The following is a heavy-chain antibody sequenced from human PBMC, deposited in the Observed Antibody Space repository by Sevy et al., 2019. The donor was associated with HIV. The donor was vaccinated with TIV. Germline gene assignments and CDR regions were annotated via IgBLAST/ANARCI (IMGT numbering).Heavy chain of an antibody. CDR1: GISISSHW. CDR2: INQDGSEI. Sequence: GGSLRLSCVGSGISISSHWMNWVRQSPGKGLEWVANINQDGSEIYYVDSVKGRFTISRENAKNSGYLQMHSLRVEDSGVYYCERAMGLWGQGTTVTVSS. CDR3: ERAMGL. J-gene: IGHJ6*01. V-gene: IGHV3-7*01.